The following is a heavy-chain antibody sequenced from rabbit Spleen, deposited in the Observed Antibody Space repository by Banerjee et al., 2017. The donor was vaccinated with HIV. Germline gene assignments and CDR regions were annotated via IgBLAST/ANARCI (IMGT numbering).Heavy chain of an antibody. D-gene: IGHD6-1*01. J-gene: IGHJ4*01. Sequence: QQQLEGSGGGLVKPGGTLTLTCTASGFSFSSYSYMCWVRQAPGKGLEWIACIYTGSSGSAYSASWAKGRSSISKSSTTTVTLKMTSLAAADAATYCGAGGVNSNGEGYELWGPGTLVTVS. CDR1: GFSFSSYSY. CDR2: IYTGSSGSA. CDR3: AGGVNSNGEGYEL. V-gene: IGHV1S45*01.